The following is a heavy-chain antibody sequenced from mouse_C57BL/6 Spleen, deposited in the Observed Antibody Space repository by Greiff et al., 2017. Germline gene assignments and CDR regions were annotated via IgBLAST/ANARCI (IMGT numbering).Heavy chain of an antibody. CDR2: ISGGGGNT. J-gene: IGHJ2*01. Sequence: EVKLVESGGGLVKPGGSLKLSCAASGFTFSSYTMSWVRQTPEKRLEWVATISGGGGNTYYPDSVKGRFTISRDNAKNTLYLQMSSLRSEDTALYYCARHKLDYFDYRGQGTTLTVSS. CDR3: ARHKLDYFDY. CDR1: GFTFSSYT. V-gene: IGHV5-9*01. D-gene: IGHD4-1*01.